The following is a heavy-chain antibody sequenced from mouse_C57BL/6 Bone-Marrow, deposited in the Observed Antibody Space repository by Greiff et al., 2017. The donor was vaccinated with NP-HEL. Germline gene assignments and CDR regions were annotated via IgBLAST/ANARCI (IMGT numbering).Heavy chain of an antibody. J-gene: IGHJ3*01. V-gene: IGHV1-55*01. Sequence: QVQLQQPGAELVKPGASVKMSCKASGYTFTSYWITWVKQRPGQGLEWIGDIYPGSGSTNYNEKFKSKATLTVDTSSSTAYMQLSSLTSEDSAVYYFASSGSYSNSWFAYWGQGTLVTVSA. CDR3: ASSGSYSNSWFAY. CDR2: IYPGSGST. D-gene: IGHD2-5*01. CDR1: GYTFTSYW.